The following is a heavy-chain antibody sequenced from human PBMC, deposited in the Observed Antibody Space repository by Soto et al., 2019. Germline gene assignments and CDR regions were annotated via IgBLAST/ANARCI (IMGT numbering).Heavy chain of an antibody. J-gene: IGHJ6*02. V-gene: IGHV3-11*06. CDR1: GFTFSESF. Sequence: PGGSLRLSCAASGFTFSESFMSWIRQAPGKGLEWGSSISTTSTFTDYAASLKGRVTVSRDNSRNALFLQLDSLRDEGTAVYFCARGAVSRQHFYYGFDVWGQGTTVTVSS. CDR2: ISTTSTFT. CDR3: ARGAVSRQHFYYGFDV. D-gene: IGHD4-17*01.